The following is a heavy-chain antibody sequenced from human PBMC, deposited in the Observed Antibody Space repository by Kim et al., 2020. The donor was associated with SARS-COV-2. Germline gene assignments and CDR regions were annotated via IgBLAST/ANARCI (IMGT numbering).Heavy chain of an antibody. CDR3: ARDWAMGKTFDY. J-gene: IGHJ4*02. V-gene: IGHV4-39*02. D-gene: IGHD5-18*01. CDR1: GGSISSSSYY. CDR2: IYYSGST. Sequence: SETLSLTCTVSGGSISSSSYYWGWIRQPPGKGLEWIGSIYYSGSTYYNPSLKSRVTISVDTSKNQFSLKLSSVTAADTAVYYCARDWAMGKTFDYWGQGTLVTVSS.